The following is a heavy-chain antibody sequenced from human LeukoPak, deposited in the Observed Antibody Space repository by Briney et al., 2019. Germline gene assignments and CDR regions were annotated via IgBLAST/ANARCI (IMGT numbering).Heavy chain of an antibody. Sequence: KPSETLSLTCAVSGGSISSSNWWSWVRQPPGKGLEWIGEIYHSGSTNYNPSLKSRVTISVDKSKNQFSLKLSSVTAADTAVYYCARGVVVEPYYCDYWGQGTLVTVSS. CDR1: GGSISSSNW. D-gene: IGHD2-15*01. CDR2: IYHSGST. J-gene: IGHJ4*02. CDR3: ARGVVVEPYYCDY. V-gene: IGHV4-4*02.